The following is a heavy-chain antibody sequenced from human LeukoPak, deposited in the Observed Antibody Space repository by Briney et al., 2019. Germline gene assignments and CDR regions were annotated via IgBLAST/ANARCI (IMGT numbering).Heavy chain of an antibody. D-gene: IGHD6-25*01. CDR2: IKSETDGGTT. CDR1: GFTFSNTW. Sequence: GGSLRLSCAASGFTFSNTWMSWVRQAPGKGLEWVGRIKSETDGGTTDYAAPVKGRFVISRDDPKNMLYLQMSGLKIEDTAVYYCTTAAALGWGQGTLVTVSS. J-gene: IGHJ4*02. V-gene: IGHV3-15*01. CDR3: TTAAALG.